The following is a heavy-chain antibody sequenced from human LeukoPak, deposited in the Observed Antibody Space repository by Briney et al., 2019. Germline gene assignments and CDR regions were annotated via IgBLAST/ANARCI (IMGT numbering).Heavy chain of an antibody. V-gene: IGHV1-46*01. CDR1: GYTFTSYY. CDR2: INPSGGST. D-gene: IGHD3-22*01. CDR3: ARDPGGYFFDY. Sequence: GASVKVSCKASGYTFTSYYMHWVRQAPGQGLEWMGIINPSGGSTSYAQKFQGRVTMTRDMSTSTVYMELSSLRSEDTAVYYCARDPGGYFFDYWGQGTLVTVSS. J-gene: IGHJ4*02.